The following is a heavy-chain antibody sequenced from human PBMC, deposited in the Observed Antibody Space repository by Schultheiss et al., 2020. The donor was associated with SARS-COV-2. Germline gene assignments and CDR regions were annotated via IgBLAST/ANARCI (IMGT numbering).Heavy chain of an antibody. D-gene: IGHD2-15*01. CDR2: ISGYTGNA. CDR1: GYTFTSYG. V-gene: IGHV1-18*01. J-gene: IGHJ6*02. Sequence: ASVKVSCKASGYTFTSYGISWVRQAPGQGLEWMGWISGYTGNAKFAQKFQGRVTMTTDTSTSTAYMELRSLRSDDTAVVYCARMEGSSLFRDDGMDVWGQGTTVTVSS. CDR3: ARMEGSSLFRDDGMDV.